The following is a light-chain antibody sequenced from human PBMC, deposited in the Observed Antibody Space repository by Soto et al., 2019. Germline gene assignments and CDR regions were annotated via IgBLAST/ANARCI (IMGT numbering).Light chain of an antibody. V-gene: IGLV2-14*03. CDR1: NKKVVGYNY. CDR2: DVS. Sequence: FVRTNAASVFRCPGQSLIIPLPRANKKVVGYNYVYWSQHHPGKAPKLLIYDVSNRPSGVSNRFSGSKSDNTASLNISGLQPEDEADYYCSSYTTSNTRQIVFGTGTKVTVL. J-gene: IGLJ1*01. CDR3: SSYTTSNTRQIV.